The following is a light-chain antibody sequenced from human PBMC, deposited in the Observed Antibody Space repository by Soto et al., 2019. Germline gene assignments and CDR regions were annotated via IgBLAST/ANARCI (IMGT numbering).Light chain of an antibody. CDR3: QQYYSTPPFT. V-gene: IGKV4-1*01. CDR1: QSVLYSSNNKNY. CDR2: WAS. J-gene: IGKJ3*01. Sequence: DIVMTQSPDSLAVSLGERATINCKSSQSVLYSSNNKNYLAWYQQKPGQPPKLLIYWASTRESGVPDRFSGSGSGTDFTLTISSLQAEDVAVYSCQQYYSTPPFTFGPGTKVDIK.